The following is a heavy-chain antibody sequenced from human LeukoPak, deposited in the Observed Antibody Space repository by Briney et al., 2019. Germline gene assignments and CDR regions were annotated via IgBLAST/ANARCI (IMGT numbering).Heavy chain of an antibody. Sequence: GGSLRLSCAASGFTFSSYSMNWVRQAPGKGLEWVSSISSSSSYIYYADSVKDRFTISRDNAKNSLYLQMNSLRAEDTAVYYCARADLVRVYYYGMDVWGQGTTATVSS. J-gene: IGHJ6*02. D-gene: IGHD2-8*02. CDR2: ISSSSSYI. CDR3: ARADLVRVYYYGMDV. CDR1: GFTFSSYS. V-gene: IGHV3-21*01.